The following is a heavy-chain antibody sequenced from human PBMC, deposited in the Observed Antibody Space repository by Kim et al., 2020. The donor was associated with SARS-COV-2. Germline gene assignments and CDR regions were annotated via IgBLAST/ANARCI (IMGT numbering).Heavy chain of an antibody. D-gene: IGHD3-10*01. CDR2: ISYDGNRK. CDR1: GFTFSNYV. CDR3: AKDYYGSGSYDTGMDV. V-gene: IGHV3-30*18. Sequence: GGSLRLSCAASGFTFSNYVMHWVRQAPGKGLEWVGMISYDGNRKYYADSVKGRFTISRDNSKNTLYVEMNSLGVEDTAVFYCAKDYYGSGSYDTGMDVWGEGTTDTVS. J-gene: IGHJ6*02.